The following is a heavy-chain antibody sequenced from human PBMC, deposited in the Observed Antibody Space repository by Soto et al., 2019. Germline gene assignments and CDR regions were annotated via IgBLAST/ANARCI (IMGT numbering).Heavy chain of an antibody. J-gene: IGHJ4*02. D-gene: IGHD3-10*01. CDR2: FRTGGDDGTT. CDR1: GFTFSSYS. CDR3: AKKVNSGPGSQYFDY. V-gene: IGHV3-23*01. Sequence: GGSLRLSCAASGFTFSSYSMSWVRQAPGKGLEWVSGFRTGGDDGTTYYTDSVKGRFTISRDNSKNTLFLQMNSLRVEDTAIYYCAKKVNSGPGSQYFDYWGQGTLVTVSS.